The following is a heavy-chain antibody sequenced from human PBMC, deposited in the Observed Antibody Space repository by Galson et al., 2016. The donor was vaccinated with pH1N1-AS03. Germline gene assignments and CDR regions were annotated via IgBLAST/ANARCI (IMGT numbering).Heavy chain of an antibody. CDR2: IYWHDDP. J-gene: IGHJ4*02. D-gene: IGHD5-12*01. V-gene: IGHV2-5*01. CDR3: AHSVGYTYLYYFDS. CDR1: GFPLKNSGVG. Sequence: PALVKPTQTLTLTCAFSGFPLKNSGVGVDWIRQPPGKALEWLGHIYWHDDPRYNPSLKNRPTITKDVSKNQVVLTLTEINSTDTATYYCAHSVGYTYLYYFDSWGQGTLVTVSS.